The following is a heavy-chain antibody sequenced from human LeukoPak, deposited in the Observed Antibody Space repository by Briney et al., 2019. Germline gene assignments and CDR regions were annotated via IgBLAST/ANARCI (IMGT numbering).Heavy chain of an antibody. CDR1: GYSFTGYY. V-gene: IGHV1-2*02. CDR3: ARGFPGVENYYYYYMDV. CDR2: MNPNSGGT. J-gene: IGHJ6*03. D-gene: IGHD3-10*01. Sequence: ASVKVSCKAFGYSFTGYYIHWVRQVPGQGLEWMGWMNPNSGGTKYAQKFQGQVTMTRDTSISTAYMELNSLRSDDTAVYYCARGFPGVENYYYYYMDVWGKGTTVTVSS.